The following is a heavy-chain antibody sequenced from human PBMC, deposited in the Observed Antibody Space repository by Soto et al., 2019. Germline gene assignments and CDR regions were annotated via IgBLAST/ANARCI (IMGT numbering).Heavy chain of an antibody. CDR2: IYRSGGT. CDR1: GGSIGTYY. V-gene: IGHV4-4*07. D-gene: IGHD6-13*01. J-gene: IGHJ6*02. Sequence: SETLSLTCTVSGGSIGTYYWSWIRLPAGKGLEWIGRIYRSGGTNYNPSVKSRVTMSVDTSKNKFSLKLSSVTAADTAVYYCARGAAAGVDYGMDVWGQGTTVTVS. CDR3: ARGAAAGVDYGMDV.